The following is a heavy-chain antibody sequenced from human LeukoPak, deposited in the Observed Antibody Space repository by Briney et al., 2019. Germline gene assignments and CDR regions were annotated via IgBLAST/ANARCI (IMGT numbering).Heavy chain of an antibody. D-gene: IGHD1-14*01. CDR3: ARESNHDAFDI. Sequence: SETLSLTCTVSGGSISSYYWSWIRQHPGKGLEWIGYIYYSGSTYYNPSLKSRVTISVDTSKNQFSLKLSSVTAADTAVYYCARESNHDAFDIWGQGTMVTVSS. CDR1: GGSISSYY. V-gene: IGHV4-59*06. J-gene: IGHJ3*02. CDR2: IYYSGST.